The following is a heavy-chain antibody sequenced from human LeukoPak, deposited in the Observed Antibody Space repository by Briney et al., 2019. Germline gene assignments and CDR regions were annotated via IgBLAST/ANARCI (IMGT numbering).Heavy chain of an antibody. D-gene: IGHD4-17*01. CDR1: GGSISSGGYY. V-gene: IGHV4-31*03. J-gene: IGHJ4*02. Sequence: SQTLSLTCTVSGGSISSGGYYWSWIRQHPGKGLEWIGYIYYSGSTYYNPSLKSRVTISVDTSKNQFSLRLSSVTAADTAVYYCARLLTAVTTQYFDYWGQGTLVTVSS. CDR3: ARLLTAVTTQYFDY. CDR2: IYYSGST.